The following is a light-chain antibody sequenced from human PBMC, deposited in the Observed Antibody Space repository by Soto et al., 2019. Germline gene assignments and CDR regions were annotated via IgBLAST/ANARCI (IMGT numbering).Light chain of an antibody. Sequence: EIVLTQSPGTLSLSPGERATLSCSASQRVSSSNLAWYQQKPGLAPRLLIYGATSRATGIPDRFSGSGSGTEFTLTISRLEPEDFSVYSCDQYGSPAPWTVGQGNKRESK. V-gene: IGKV3-20*01. CDR3: DQYGSPAPWT. CDR2: GAT. CDR1: QRVSSSN. J-gene: IGKJ1*01.